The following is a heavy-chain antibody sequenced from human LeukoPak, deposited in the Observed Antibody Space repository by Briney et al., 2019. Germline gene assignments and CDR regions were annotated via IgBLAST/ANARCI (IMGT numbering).Heavy chain of an antibody. J-gene: IGHJ4*02. Sequence: SETLSLTCTVSGGSISSSSYYWGWIRQPPGKGLEWIGSIYYSGSTYYNPSLKSRVTISVDTSKNQFSLKLSSVTAADTAVYYCARLAILGGSPNRNFDYWGQGTLVTVSS. V-gene: IGHV4-39*07. CDR1: GGSISSSSYY. CDR2: IYYSGST. D-gene: IGHD3-3*02. CDR3: ARLAILGGSPNRNFDY.